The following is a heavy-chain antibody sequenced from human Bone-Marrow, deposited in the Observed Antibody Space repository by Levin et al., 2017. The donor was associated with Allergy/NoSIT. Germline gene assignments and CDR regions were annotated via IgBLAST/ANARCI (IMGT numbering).Heavy chain of an antibody. CDR2: IYPGDSDT. V-gene: IGHV5-51*01. J-gene: IGHJ3*02. CDR3: ARLRGHHSSRARI. CDR1: GYNFADYW. D-gene: IGHD6-13*01. Sequence: PGESLKISCKGSGYNFADYWIGWVRQVPGKGLEWMGIIYPGDSDTRYSSSFQGQVTISADKSIGTANLQWSSLKASDTAMYYCARLRGHHSSRARIWGQGTMVTVSS.